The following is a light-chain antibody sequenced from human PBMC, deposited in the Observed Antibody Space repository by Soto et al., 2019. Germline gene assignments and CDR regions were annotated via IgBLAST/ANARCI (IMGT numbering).Light chain of an antibody. CDR2: AAS. J-gene: IGKJ2*01. Sequence: DTQMTQSPSSLPASVGDRVTITCRASQSISIYLNWYQQKPGKAPKLLIYAASSLQSGVPSRFSGSGSETDFTLTISSLEPEDFATYYCQQSYSTPYTFAQGTKVEI. V-gene: IGKV1-39*01. CDR3: QQSYSTPYT. CDR1: QSISIY.